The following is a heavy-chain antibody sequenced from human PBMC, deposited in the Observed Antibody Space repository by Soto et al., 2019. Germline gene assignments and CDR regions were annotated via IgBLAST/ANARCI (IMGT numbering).Heavy chain of an antibody. Sequence: QVQLVQSGAEVKKPGSSVKVSCKASGGTFRTNSINWVRQAPGQGLEWMGGIIPIFNTTNYAQKFQGRVTITADESTSTAYMELSSLRSEDTAVYYCAREWGKRAKYYFDYWGQGSLVTVSS. CDR3: AREWGKRAKYYFDY. CDR2: IIPIFNTT. J-gene: IGHJ4*02. D-gene: IGHD3-16*01. CDR1: GGTFRTNS. V-gene: IGHV1-69*01.